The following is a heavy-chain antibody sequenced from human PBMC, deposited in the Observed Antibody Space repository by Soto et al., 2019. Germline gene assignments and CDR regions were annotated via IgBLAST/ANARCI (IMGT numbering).Heavy chain of an antibody. CDR1: GFLVSRNY. D-gene: IGHD2-21*01. CDR3: ARSPYCGTECNSGYFDY. V-gene: IGHV3-53*01. CDR2: MYSDGTT. J-gene: IGHJ4*02. Sequence: EVQLVESGGGLGQPGGSLRLSCAASGFLVSRNYMTWVRQAPGKGLDWVSVMYSDGTTNYVESVKGRFSISRDNSKNTVYRQMSRLTAEDTAVYYCARSPYCGTECNSGYFDYWGQGTLVTVSS.